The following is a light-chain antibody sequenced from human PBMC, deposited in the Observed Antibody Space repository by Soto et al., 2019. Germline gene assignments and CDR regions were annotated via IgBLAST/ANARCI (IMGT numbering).Light chain of an antibody. V-gene: IGKV3-15*01. J-gene: IGKJ4*01. Sequence: EIVMTQSPATLSVSPGEGATLSCRASQSVSSRLAWYQQKPGQAPRLLIYAASTRVTGVPARFSASGSGTEFTRTISRLQSEDSAVYYCQQYNNGPPLTFGGGTKVEIK. CDR1: QSVSSR. CDR2: AAS. CDR3: QQYNNGPPLT.